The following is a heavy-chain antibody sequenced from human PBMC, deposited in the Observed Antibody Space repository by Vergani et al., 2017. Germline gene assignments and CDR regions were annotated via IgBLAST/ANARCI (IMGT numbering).Heavy chain of an antibody. V-gene: IGHV1-69*18. D-gene: IGHD1-14*01. J-gene: IGHJ4*02. CDR1: GGTFSSYA. CDR2: TIPIFGTA. Sequence: QVQMVQTGAEVKKPGSSVKVSCKASGGTFSSYAISWVRQAPGQGLEWMGRTIPIFGTANYAQKFQGRVTITEDESTSTAYMERSSLRSEDTAVYYCAGEQERPEPPFDYWGQGTLVTVSS. CDR3: AGEQERPEPPFDY.